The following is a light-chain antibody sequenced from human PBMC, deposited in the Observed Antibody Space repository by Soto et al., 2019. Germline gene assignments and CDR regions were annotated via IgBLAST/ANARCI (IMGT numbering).Light chain of an antibody. CDR1: QSVSNNY. CDR2: GAS. V-gene: IGKV3-20*01. Sequence: EIVLTQSPGTLSLSPGERATLSCSASQSVSNNYLAWYQQKPGQAPRRLIYGASSRATGIPDRFSGSGSGTEFTLTISSLQSEDFAVYYCQQYNNWPPITFGQGTRLEIK. CDR3: QQYNNWPPIT. J-gene: IGKJ5*01.